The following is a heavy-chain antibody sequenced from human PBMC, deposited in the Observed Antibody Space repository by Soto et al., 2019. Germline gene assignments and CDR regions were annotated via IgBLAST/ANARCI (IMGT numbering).Heavy chain of an antibody. V-gene: IGHV4-59*01. Sequence: QVRLQESGPGLVKPSETLSLTSTVSGASINTYYWAGIRQPPGKGLEWIGYIHNSGTTDYNHSLKSRVTMSVDTSKSQFSLKLSSVTAADTAVYYCARDYGAGSYGIDYWGQGTLVTVSS. J-gene: IGHJ4*02. CDR2: IHNSGTT. D-gene: IGHD3-10*01. CDR3: ARDYGAGSYGIDY. CDR1: GASINTYY.